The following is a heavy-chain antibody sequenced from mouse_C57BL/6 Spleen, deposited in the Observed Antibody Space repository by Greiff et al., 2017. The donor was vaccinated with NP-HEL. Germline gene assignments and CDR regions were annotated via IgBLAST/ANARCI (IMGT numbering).Heavy chain of an antibody. D-gene: IGHD1-1*01. CDR2: FHPYNDDT. Sequence: VQLQESGAELVKPGASVKMSCKASGYTFTTYPIEWMKQNHGKSLEWIGNFHPYNDDTKYNEKFKGKATLTVEKSSSTVYLELSRLTSDDSAVYYCARGVYYYGSSFPLGFDVWGTGTTVTVSS. J-gene: IGHJ1*03. CDR1: GYTFTTYP. V-gene: IGHV1-47*01. CDR3: ARGVYYYGSSFPLGFDV.